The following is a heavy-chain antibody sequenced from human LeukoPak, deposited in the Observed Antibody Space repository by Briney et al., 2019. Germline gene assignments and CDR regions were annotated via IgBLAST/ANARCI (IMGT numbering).Heavy chain of an antibody. D-gene: IGHD2-21*02. J-gene: IGHJ4*02. Sequence: SETLSLTCTVSGGSISSGGYYWSWIRQHPGKGLEWIRYIYYSGSTYYNPSLKSRVTISVDTSKNQFSLKLSSVTAADTAVYYCARKEVVTEKVDYWGQGTLVTVSS. CDR2: IYYSGST. CDR1: GGSISSGGYY. CDR3: ARKEVVTEKVDY. V-gene: IGHV4-31*03.